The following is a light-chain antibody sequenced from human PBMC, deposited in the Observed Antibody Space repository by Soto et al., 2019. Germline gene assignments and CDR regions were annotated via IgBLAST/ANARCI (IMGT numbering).Light chain of an antibody. CDR3: QQYGSSRRS. J-gene: IGKJ1*01. CDR1: LSISNY. V-gene: IGKV3-20*01. Sequence: EVVLTQSPGTLSLSPGERATLSCRASLSISNYLAWYQQKPGQAPRLLIYDASSRATGIPDRFSGSASGTEFTLTIRRLEPEDFAVYYCQQYGSSRRSFGQGTKVEIK. CDR2: DAS.